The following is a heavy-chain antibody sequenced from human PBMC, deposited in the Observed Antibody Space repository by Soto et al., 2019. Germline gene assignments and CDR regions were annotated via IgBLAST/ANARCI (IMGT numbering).Heavy chain of an antibody. CDR1: GGSISSYY. J-gene: IGHJ4*02. Sequence: TSETLSLTCTVSGGSISSYYWSWIRQPPGKGLEWIGYIYYSGSTNYNPSLKSRVTISVDTSKNQFSLKLSSVTAADTAVYYCARGLYDSSGYYSEYYFDYWGQGTLVTVSS. V-gene: IGHV4-59*01. CDR3: ARGLYDSSGYYSEYYFDY. CDR2: IYYSGST. D-gene: IGHD3-22*01.